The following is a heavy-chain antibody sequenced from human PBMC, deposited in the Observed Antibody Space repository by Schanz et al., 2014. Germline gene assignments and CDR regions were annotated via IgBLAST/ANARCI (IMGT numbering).Heavy chain of an antibody. CDR1: GFNFGDYY. J-gene: IGHJ4*02. CDR3: ATENWWTVDK. V-gene: IGHV3-7*01. Sequence: DVQLVESGGGLVQSGGSLRLSCAASGFNFGDYYMTWVRQAPGKGLESVAKINPDGSGKYYVVSVEGRFTISRDNAKKSLDLHMNSLTAEDTAVYYCATENWWTVDKWGQGTLVTVSS. CDR2: INPDGSGK. D-gene: IGHD2-15*01.